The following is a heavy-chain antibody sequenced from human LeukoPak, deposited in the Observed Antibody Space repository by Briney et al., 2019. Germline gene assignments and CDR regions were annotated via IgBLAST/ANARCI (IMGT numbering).Heavy chain of an antibody. Sequence: GGSLRLSCAASGFTVGSSFMTWVRQAPGKGLEWVSVIFSDGTTYYTDSVKGRFTISRDNSKNTLYLQLNSLRAEDTAVYYCAKTGGPWDWGQGTLVTVSS. D-gene: IGHD7-27*01. CDR3: AKTGGPWD. CDR1: GFTVGSSF. J-gene: IGHJ4*02. CDR2: IFSDGTT. V-gene: IGHV3-53*01.